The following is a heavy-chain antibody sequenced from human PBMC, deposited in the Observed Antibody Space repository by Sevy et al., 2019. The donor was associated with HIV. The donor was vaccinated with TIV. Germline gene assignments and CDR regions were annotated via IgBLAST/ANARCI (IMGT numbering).Heavy chain of an antibody. CDR1: GFTFDDYA. Sequence: GGSLRLSCAASGFTFDDYAMHWVRQAPGKGLEWVSGISWNSGSIDYADSVKGRFTISRDNAKNSLYLQMNSLRADDTALYYCARDRDDGYCTNGVCFNFDNWGQGTWSPSPQ. D-gene: IGHD2-8*01. CDR2: ISWNSGSI. V-gene: IGHV3-9*01. J-gene: IGHJ4*01. CDR3: ARDRDDGYCTNGVCFNFDN.